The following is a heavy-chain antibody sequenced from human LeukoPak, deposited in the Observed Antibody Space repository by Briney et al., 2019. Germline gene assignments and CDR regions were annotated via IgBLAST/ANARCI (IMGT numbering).Heavy chain of an antibody. V-gene: IGHV6-1*01. CDR1: GDSVSSDNAA. CDR3: ARDLTSGYSSSWSSYYFDY. D-gene: IGHD6-13*01. J-gene: IGHJ4*02. CDR2: TYYRSKWYN. Sequence: SQTLSLTCAIAGDSVSSDNAAWNWIRQSPSRGLEWLGRTYYRSKWYNGYAVSVKSRITINPDTSKNQFSLQLNSVTPEDTAVYYCARDLTSGYSSSWSSYYFDYWGQGTLVTVSS.